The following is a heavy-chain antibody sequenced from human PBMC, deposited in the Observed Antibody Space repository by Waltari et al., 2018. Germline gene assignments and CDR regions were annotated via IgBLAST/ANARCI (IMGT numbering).Heavy chain of an antibody. CDR2: IRSKANNYAT. CDR3: TRGYCSATTCQVDY. CDR1: GFTFSGSA. Sequence: EVQLVESGGGLVQPGGSLKLSCAASGFTFSGSAMHWVRQASGKGLEWVGRIRSKANNYATAYAASVKGRFTISRDDSENTAYLQMNSLKTEDTAVYYCTRGYCSATTCQVDYWGRGTLVTVSS. V-gene: IGHV3-73*02. J-gene: IGHJ4*02. D-gene: IGHD2-2*01.